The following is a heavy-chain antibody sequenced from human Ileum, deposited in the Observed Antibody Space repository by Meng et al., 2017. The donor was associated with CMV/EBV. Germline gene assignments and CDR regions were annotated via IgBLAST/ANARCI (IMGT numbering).Heavy chain of an antibody. CDR1: GYTFTGYD. Sequence: QVQLVQSGAEVKKPGDSVKVSCKASGYTFTGYDLHWVRQVPGQGLEWMGWINPKSGGTKFAQNFQGRVSMTRDTSINTAFMELSRLRSDDTAVYFCARGVRMGSTREYSFDFWGQGTLVTVSS. CDR3: ARGVRMGSTREYSFDF. CDR2: INPKSGGT. V-gene: IGHV1-2*02. D-gene: IGHD2/OR15-2a*01. J-gene: IGHJ4*02.